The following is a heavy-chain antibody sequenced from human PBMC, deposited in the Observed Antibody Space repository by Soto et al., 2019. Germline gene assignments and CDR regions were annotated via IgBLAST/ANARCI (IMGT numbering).Heavy chain of an antibody. Sequence: ASVKVSCMTSGYTLTSYGISWVRQAPGRQLEGMGWISAYSGKTNYAQKFQGRLTMTTDTSKSTSYMELRSLTSDDTALYYCARDNSGDFWSGYSHYYFDYWGQGTLVTVSS. CDR3: ARDNSGDFWSGYSHYYFDY. V-gene: IGHV1-18*01. J-gene: IGHJ4*02. CDR2: ISAYSGKT. D-gene: IGHD3-3*01. CDR1: GYTLTSYG.